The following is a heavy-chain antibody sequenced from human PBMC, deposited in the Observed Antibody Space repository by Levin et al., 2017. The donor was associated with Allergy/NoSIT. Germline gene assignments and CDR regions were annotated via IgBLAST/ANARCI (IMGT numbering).Heavy chain of an antibody. D-gene: IGHD1-14*01. CDR1: GFTFSTYD. CDR3: ARVEGGPYNL. J-gene: IGHJ4*02. V-gene: IGHV3-13*04. CDR2: IGTAGDT. Sequence: GESLKISCAASGFTFSTYDMHWVRQVTGKGLEWVSAIGTAGDTYYPGSVKGRFTISRENAKNSLYLQMNSLRAGDTAVYYCARVEGGPYNLWGQGTLVTVSS.